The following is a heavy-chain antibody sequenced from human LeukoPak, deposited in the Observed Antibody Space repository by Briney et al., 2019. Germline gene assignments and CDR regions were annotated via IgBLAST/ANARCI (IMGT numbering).Heavy chain of an antibody. Sequence: SETLSLTCTVSGGSISSYYWSWIRQPPGKGLEWIGYIYYSGSTNYNPSLKSRVTISVDTSKNQFSLKLSSVTAADTAVYYCARGQWELLPAASYYFDYWGQGTLVTVSS. CDR3: ARGQWELLPAASYYFDY. V-gene: IGHV4-59*01. CDR1: GGSISSYY. D-gene: IGHD1-26*01. CDR2: IYYSGST. J-gene: IGHJ4*02.